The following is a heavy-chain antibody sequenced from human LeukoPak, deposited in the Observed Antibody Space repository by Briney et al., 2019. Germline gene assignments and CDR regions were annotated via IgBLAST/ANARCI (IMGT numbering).Heavy chain of an antibody. D-gene: IGHD2-8*01. CDR2: INHSGST. J-gene: IGHJ4*02. V-gene: IGHV4-34*01. CDR3: ARDLIRFFDY. CDR1: GGSFSGYY. Sequence: SETLSLTCAVYGGSFSGYYWSWIRQPPGKGLEWIGEINHSGSTNYNPSLKSRVTISLDTSKNQFSLKLSSVNAADTAVYYCARDLIRFFDYWGQGTLVTVSS.